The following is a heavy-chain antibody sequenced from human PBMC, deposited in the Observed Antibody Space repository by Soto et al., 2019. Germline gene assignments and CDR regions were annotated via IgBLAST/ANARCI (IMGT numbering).Heavy chain of an antibody. CDR3: ARSDGRY. CDR1: GGSISSVY. V-gene: IGHV4-59*07. CDR2: IYYSGST. J-gene: IGHJ4*02. Sequence: PSDTLSLTCTVSGGSISSVYWSWIRQHPGKGLEWIGYIYYSGSTNYNPSLKSRVTISVDTSKNQFSLKLSSVTAADTAVYYCARSDGRYWGQGTLVTVSS.